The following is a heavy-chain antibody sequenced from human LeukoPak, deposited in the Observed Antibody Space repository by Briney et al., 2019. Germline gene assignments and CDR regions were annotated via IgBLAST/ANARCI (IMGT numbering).Heavy chain of an antibody. D-gene: IGHD6-19*01. Sequence: SETLSLTCAVYGGSFSGYYWSWIRQPPGKGLEWIGEINHSGSTNYNPPLKSRVTISVDTSKNQFSLKLSSVTAADTAVYYCAREQWLTPGVQEGAFDIWGQGTMVTVSS. CDR3: AREQWLTPGVQEGAFDI. J-gene: IGHJ3*02. CDR2: INHSGST. CDR1: GGSFSGYY. V-gene: IGHV4-34*01.